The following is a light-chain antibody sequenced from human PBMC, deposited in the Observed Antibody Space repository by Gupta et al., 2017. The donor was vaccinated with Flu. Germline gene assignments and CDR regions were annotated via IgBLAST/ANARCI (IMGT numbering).Light chain of an antibody. V-gene: IGLV3-19*01. CDR2: GKK. Sequence: AVGQTVRIKCQGDSLRSYYASWYKKKPGRATVLVIYGKKNRPSGIPERFSGSSAGNTASLTITGAQAEDEADYYCNSRDSSGYVFGTGTKVTVL. CDR1: SLRSYY. CDR3: NSRDSSGYV. J-gene: IGLJ1*01.